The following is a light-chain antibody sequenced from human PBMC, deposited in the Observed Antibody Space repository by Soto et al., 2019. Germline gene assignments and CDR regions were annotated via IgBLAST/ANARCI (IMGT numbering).Light chain of an antibody. V-gene: IGKV3-20*01. J-gene: IGKJ4*01. CDR2: SAS. Sequence: VVLTQSPGTLSLSPGERATFSCRASQSVSSNYLVWYQQKPGQAPRLLMFSASSRATGIPDRFSGTASGTDFTLTISRLEPEDFAVYYCQHYESAPLTFGGGTKVEI. CDR3: QHYESAPLT. CDR1: QSVSSNY.